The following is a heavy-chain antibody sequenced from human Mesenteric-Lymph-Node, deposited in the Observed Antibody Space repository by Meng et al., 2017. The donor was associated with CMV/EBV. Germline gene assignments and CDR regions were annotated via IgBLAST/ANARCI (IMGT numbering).Heavy chain of an antibody. D-gene: IGHD2-8*02. V-gene: IGHV1-8*01. J-gene: IGHJ4*02. CDR2: ISVYNA. CDR3: ARALYCTGAFCYPDFDN. Sequence: ASVKVSCKTSGYTFDSYDISWVRQAPGQGLEWMGWISVYNAREIQGRVTLTTDTSTSTVYMELRSLTSDDTAVYYCARALYCTGAFCYPDFDNWGQGTLVTVSS. CDR1: GYTFDSYD.